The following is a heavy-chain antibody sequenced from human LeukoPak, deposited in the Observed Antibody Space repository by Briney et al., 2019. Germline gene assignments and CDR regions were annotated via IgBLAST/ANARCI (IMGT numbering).Heavy chain of an antibody. CDR2: TNDRGST. Sequence: PSETLSLTCAVYGASFSNDYWTWIRQSPEKGLEWIAETNDRGSTSYNPSLNSRVMMSVDASKNQFSLRLSSVTAADTAVYYRARGGGGPRLATWGQGTLVTVSS. D-gene: IGHD2-15*01. V-gene: IGHV4-34*01. J-gene: IGHJ5*02. CDR1: GASFSNDY. CDR3: ARGGGGPRLAT.